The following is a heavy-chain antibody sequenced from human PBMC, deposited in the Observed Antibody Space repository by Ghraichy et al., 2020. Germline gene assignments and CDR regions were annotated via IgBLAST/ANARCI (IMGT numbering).Heavy chain of an antibody. J-gene: IGHJ6*02. CDR2: INPKSGGT. Sequence: ASVKVSCKASGYTFSDYFMHWVRQAPGQGLEWMGRINPKSGGTNYAQKFQGRVTLTRDTSISTAYMEVSRLTSDDTAVYYCAREVGGGTWGRAASNYYHLDVWGQGTTVTVSS. CDR1: GYTFSDYF. V-gene: IGHV1-2*06. D-gene: IGHD1-26*01. CDR3: AREVGGGTWGRAASNYYHLDV.